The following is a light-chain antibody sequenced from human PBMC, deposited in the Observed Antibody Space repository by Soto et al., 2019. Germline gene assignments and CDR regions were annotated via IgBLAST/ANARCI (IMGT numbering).Light chain of an antibody. CDR1: QSVSSSY. J-gene: IGKJ1*01. CDR3: HQCGSSPPWT. Sequence: EIVLTQSPGILSLSPGERATLSCRASQSVSSSYLAWYQQKPGQAPRLLIFGASSRATGIPDRFGGSGSGTDFTLTISRLEPEDFAVYYCHQCGSSPPWTFGQGTQVEI. V-gene: IGKV3-20*01. CDR2: GAS.